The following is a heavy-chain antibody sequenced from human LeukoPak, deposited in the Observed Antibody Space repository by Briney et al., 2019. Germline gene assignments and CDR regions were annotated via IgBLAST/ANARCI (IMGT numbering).Heavy chain of an antibody. J-gene: IGHJ4*02. D-gene: IGHD2-15*01. Sequence: PGGSLRLSCAASGFTVSSNYMSWVRQAPGKGLEWVSVIYSGGSTYYTDSVKGRFTISRDNSKNTLYLQMNSLRAEDTAVYYCAKDDYCSGGSCYKTSLDYWSQGTLVTVSS. CDR3: AKDDYCSGGSCYKTSLDY. CDR2: IYSGGST. V-gene: IGHV3-53*01. CDR1: GFTVSSNY.